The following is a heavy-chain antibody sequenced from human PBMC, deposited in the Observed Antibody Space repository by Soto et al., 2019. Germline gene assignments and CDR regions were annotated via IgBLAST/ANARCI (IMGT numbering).Heavy chain of an antibody. J-gene: IGHJ4*02. V-gene: IGHV1-69*06. Sequence: WASVKVSCKASGGTFSSYAISWVRQAPGQGLEWMGGIIPIFGTANYAQKFQGRVTITADKSTSTAYMELSSLRSEDTAVYYCARGPRRPAYSSSWPDYWGQGTLVTVSS. CDR1: GGTFSSYA. CDR3: ARGPRRPAYSSSWPDY. CDR2: IIPIFGTA. D-gene: IGHD6-13*01.